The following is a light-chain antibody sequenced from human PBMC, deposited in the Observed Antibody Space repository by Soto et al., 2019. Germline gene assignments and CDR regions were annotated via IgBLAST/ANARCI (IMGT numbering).Light chain of an antibody. CDR1: SSNIGAGYD. J-gene: IGLJ1*01. CDR3: QSYDGSLRGSV. V-gene: IGLV1-40*01. CDR2: GNN. Sequence: QSVLTQPPSVSGAPGQRVTISCTGSSSNIGAGYDVHWYQQLPGTAPKLLIYGNNNRPSGVPDRFSGSESGTSASLAITGLQAEDEADYYCQSYDGSLRGSVFGSGTKVTVL.